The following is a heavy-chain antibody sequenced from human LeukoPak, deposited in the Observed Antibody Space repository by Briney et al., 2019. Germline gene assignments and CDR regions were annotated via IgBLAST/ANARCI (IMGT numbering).Heavy chain of an antibody. Sequence: SETLSLTCTVSGGSISSYYWSWIRQPPGKGLERIGYIYYSGSTNYNPSLKSRVTISVDTSKNQFSLKLSSVTAADTAVYYCARRDLNGGNFDYWGQGTLVTVSS. J-gene: IGHJ4*02. CDR1: GGSISSYY. CDR2: IYYSGST. CDR3: ARRDLNGGNFDY. V-gene: IGHV4-59*01. D-gene: IGHD3-16*01.